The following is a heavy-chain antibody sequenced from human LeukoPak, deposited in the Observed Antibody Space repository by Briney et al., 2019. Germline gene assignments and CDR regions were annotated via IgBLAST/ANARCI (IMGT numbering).Heavy chain of an antibody. Sequence: PSETLSLTCTVSGGSISGNNYYWGWIRQPPGKGLEWIGTIYYTGSTYYNPSLKSRVTISVDTSKNQFSLKLSYVTAADTAVYYCARGSGPGAKTNWFDPWGQGTLVLVSS. CDR2: IYYTGST. CDR3: ARGSGPGAKTNWFDP. D-gene: IGHD3-10*01. J-gene: IGHJ5*02. V-gene: IGHV4-39*01. CDR1: GGSISGNNYY.